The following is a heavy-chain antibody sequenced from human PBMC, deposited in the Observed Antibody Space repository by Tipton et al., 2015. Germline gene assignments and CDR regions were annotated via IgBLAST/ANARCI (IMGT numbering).Heavy chain of an antibody. J-gene: IGHJ4*02. V-gene: IGHV4-59*04. Sequence: TLSLTCTVSGGSMSGYYWNWIRQSPGKGLEWIGSISHSGNTYYSPSLKSRVTMSRDTSKNQFSLKLTSVTAADTAVYYCACQDYDSLTRDYQTVDYWGQGTLVTVSS. CDR3: ACQDYDSLTRDYQTVDY. CDR2: ISHSGNT. CDR1: GGSMSGYY. D-gene: IGHD3-9*01.